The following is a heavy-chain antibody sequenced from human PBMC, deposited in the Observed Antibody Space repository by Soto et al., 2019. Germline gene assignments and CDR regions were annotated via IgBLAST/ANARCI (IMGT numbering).Heavy chain of an antibody. CDR2: IYPGDSDT. V-gene: IGHV5-51*01. Sequence: GESLKISCKGSGYTFTDYWIGWVRQLPGKGLEWMGIIYPGDSDTRYSPSFQGHVTITVDKSISTAYLQWTSLEASDTAMYYCARKFAPEFFDSWGQGTLVTVSS. CDR3: ARKFAPEFFDS. CDR1: GYTFTDYW. J-gene: IGHJ4*02. D-gene: IGHD3-10*01.